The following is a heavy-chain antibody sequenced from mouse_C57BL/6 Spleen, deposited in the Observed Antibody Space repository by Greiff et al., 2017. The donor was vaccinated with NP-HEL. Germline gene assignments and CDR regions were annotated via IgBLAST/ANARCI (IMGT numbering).Heavy chain of an antibody. CDR1: GYTFTSYW. J-gene: IGHJ2*01. CDR3: ARGGTTVVAGVDY. CDR2: IDPSDSYT. D-gene: IGHD1-1*01. Sequence: QVQLQQPGAELVMPGASVKLSCKASGYTFTSYWMHWVKQRPGQGLEWIGEIDPSDSYTNYNQKFKGKSTLTVDKSSSTAYMQLSSLTSEDSAVYYCARGGTTVVAGVDYWGQGTTLTVSS. V-gene: IGHV1-69*01.